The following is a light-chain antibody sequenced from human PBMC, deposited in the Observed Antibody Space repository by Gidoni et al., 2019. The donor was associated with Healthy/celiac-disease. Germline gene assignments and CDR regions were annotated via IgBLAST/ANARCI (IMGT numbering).Light chain of an antibody. Sequence: QSVLTQPPSVSGAPGQSVTISCTGSSSNTGAGYDVHGYQQLPGTAPKLLIYGNSNRPSGVPDRFSGSKSGTSASLAITGLQAEDEADYYCQSYDSSRVVFGGGTKLTVL. CDR1: SSNTGAGYD. CDR2: GNS. V-gene: IGLV1-40*01. J-gene: IGLJ2*01. CDR3: QSYDSSRVV.